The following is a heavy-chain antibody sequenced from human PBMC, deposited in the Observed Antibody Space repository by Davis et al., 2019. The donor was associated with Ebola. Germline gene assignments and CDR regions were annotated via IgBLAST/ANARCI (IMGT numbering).Heavy chain of an antibody. CDR3: ARGYCSRTRCYPFDY. CDR1: GITFSRHW. Sequence: GESLKISCADSGITFSRHWMTWVRQAPGKGLEWVANIKQDGSEKYYADSVKGRFTISRDNSKNTLYLQMNSLRAEDTAVYYCARGYCSRTRCYPFDYWGQGTLVTVSS. CDR2: IKQDGSEK. J-gene: IGHJ4*02. V-gene: IGHV3-7*04. D-gene: IGHD2-2*01.